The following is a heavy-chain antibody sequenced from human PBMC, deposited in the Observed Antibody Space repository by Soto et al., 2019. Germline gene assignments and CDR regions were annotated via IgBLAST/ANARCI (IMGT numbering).Heavy chain of an antibody. D-gene: IGHD2-21*01. J-gene: IGHJ4*02. CDR1: GFTVSTYS. Sequence: EVQLVESGGGLVRPGGSLRRSCAASGFTVSTYSMNWVRQAPGKGLEWVSSISSSSSDIYYADSVTGRFTISRDNAKNSLYLQMNSLRAEDTAVYDCARDIPILPGAALWGQGALVTVSS. V-gene: IGHV3-21*01. CDR2: ISSSSSDI. CDR3: ARDIPILPGAAL.